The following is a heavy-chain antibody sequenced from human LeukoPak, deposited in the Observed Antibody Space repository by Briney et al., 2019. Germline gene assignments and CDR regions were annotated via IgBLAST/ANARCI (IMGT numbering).Heavy chain of an antibody. V-gene: IGHV3-23*01. CDR1: GFTFSSYT. Sequence: GGSLRLSCAASGFTFSSYTMSWVRQAPGKGLEWVSAISGSGGSTYYADSVKGRFTISRDNSKNTLYLQMNSLRAEDTAVYYCAKNSLGWIYYFDYWGQGTLVTVSS. J-gene: IGHJ4*02. CDR3: AKNSLGWIYYFDY. D-gene: IGHD6-19*01. CDR2: ISGSGGST.